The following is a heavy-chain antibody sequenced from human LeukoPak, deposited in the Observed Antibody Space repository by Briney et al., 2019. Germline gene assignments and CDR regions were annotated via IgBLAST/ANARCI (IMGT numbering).Heavy chain of an antibody. CDR3: ARDPSRPYSSSWLDY. Sequence: GRSLRLSCAASGFTFSSYGMHWVRQAPGKGLEWVAVIWYDGSSKYYADSVKGRFTISRDNSKNTLYLQMNSLRAEDTAVYYCARDPSRPYSSSWLDYWGQGTLVTVSS. CDR2: IWYDGSSK. CDR1: GFTFSSYG. D-gene: IGHD6-13*01. V-gene: IGHV3-33*01. J-gene: IGHJ4*02.